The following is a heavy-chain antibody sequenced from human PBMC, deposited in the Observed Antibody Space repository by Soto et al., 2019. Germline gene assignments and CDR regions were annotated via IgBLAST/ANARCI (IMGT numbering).Heavy chain of an antibody. V-gene: IGHV3-33*01. D-gene: IGHD3-10*01. CDR2: IWYDGSNK. Sequence: QVQLVESGGGVVQPGRSLRLSCVASGFTFSSYGMHWVRQAPGKGLEWVAVIWYDGSNKYYADSVKGRFTISRDNSKNTLYLQMNSLRAEDTAVYYCARDVLLWFGELLPGYYYYGMDVWGQGTTVTVSS. J-gene: IGHJ6*02. CDR3: ARDVLLWFGELLPGYYYYGMDV. CDR1: GFTFSSYG.